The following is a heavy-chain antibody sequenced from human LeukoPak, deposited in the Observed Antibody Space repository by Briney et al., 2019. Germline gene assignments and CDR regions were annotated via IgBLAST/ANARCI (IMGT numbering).Heavy chain of an antibody. CDR1: GYTLTGYY. D-gene: IGHD3-3*01. V-gene: IGHV1-2*02. J-gene: IGHJ4*02. CDR2: INPKRGGT. Sequence: GASVNVSRKASGYTLTGYYMHWVRQAPGQGLEWMGWINPKRGGTNAAQKFQGRVPMPRDTSISTAYMELRRLGSDDTAVYYCARDGASAYLADYWGQGTLVTVSS. CDR3: ARDGASAYLADY.